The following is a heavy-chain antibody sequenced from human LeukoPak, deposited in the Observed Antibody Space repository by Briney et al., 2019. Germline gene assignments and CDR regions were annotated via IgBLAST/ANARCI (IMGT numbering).Heavy chain of an antibody. D-gene: IGHD3-22*01. Sequence: SETLSLTCTVSGGSISSYYWSWIRQPPGKGLEWIGYIYYSGSTNYNPSLKSRVTISVDTSKNQFSLKLSSVTAADTAVYYCARHLIPYDASGYYSDYWGQGILVTVSS. V-gene: IGHV4-59*08. CDR2: IYYSGST. CDR3: ARHLIPYDASGYYSDY. J-gene: IGHJ4*02. CDR1: GGSISSYY.